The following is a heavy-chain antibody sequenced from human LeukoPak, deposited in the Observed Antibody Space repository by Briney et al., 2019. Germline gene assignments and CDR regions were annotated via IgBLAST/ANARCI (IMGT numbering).Heavy chain of an antibody. J-gene: IGHJ4*02. CDR2: IYYSGST. CDR3: ARFQGSYYALDY. CDR1: GGSISSYY. V-gene: IGHV4-59*08. Sequence: SETVSLTCTVSGGSISSYYWSWIRQPPGKGLEWIGYIYYSGSTNYNPSLKSRVTISVDTSKNQFSLKLSSVTAADTAVYYCARFQGSYYALDYWGQGTLVSVSS. D-gene: IGHD1-26*01.